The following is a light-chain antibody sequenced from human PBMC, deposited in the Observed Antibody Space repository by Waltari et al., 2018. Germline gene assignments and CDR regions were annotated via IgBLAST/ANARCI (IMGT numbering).Light chain of an antibody. CDR1: ERVLGY. Sequence: EIVLTQSPATLSVSPGERATLSCRASERVLGYLAWYQQKPGQAPRLLIFDTFKRATGIPARFSGSGYGTDFTLTINSLETEDFALYYCQQRSIWPLTFGGGTKVDVK. CDR2: DTF. J-gene: IGKJ4*01. CDR3: QQRSIWPLT. V-gene: IGKV3-11*01.